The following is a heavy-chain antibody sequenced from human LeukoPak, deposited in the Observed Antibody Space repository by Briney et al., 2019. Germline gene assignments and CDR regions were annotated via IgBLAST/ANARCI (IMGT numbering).Heavy chain of an antibody. D-gene: IGHD5-18*01. CDR2: ISSSGSTI. V-gene: IGHV3-11*04. CDR1: GFTFSDYY. J-gene: IGHJ4*02. CDR3: APQRWIQVPFDY. Sequence: NPGGSLRLSCAASGFTFSDYYMSWIRQAPGKGLEWVSYISSSGSTIYYADSVKGRFTISRDNAKNSLYLQMNSLRVEDTAVFYCAPQRWIQVPFDYWGQGTLVTVSS.